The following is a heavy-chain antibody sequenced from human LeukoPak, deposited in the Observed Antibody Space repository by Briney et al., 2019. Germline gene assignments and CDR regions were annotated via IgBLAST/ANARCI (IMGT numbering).Heavy chain of an antibody. CDR3: VKDGGIYPAWSFDY. D-gene: IGHD1-26*01. J-gene: IGHJ4*02. V-gene: IGHV3-23*01. CDR2: LSDTGSII. CDR1: GFPFSIYA. Sequence: GGSLRLSCAAFGFPFSIYAMTWVRQAPGKGLEWVSTLSDTGSIINYADSVKGRFTISRDNSKNTVYLQMNSLRADDTAIYYCVKDGGIYPAWSFDYWGQGTLVTVSS.